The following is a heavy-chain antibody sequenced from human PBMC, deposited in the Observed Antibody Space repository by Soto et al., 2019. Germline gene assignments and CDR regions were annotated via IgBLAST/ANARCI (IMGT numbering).Heavy chain of an antibody. CDR1: GGSFDDFY. Sequence: QVQLQQWGAGLLPPSETLSLTCAFYGGSFDDFYWSWVRQSPGKGLEWVGEISHDGGTNYSPSLASRVSISVDTSKNQFSLHLRSVTAADTGLYYCARGQLVWYGDLTPYHRDMDVWGQGTTVTVSS. CDR3: ARGQLVWYGDLTPYHRDMDV. V-gene: IGHV4-34*02. CDR2: ISHDGGT. D-gene: IGHD3-10*01. J-gene: IGHJ6*02.